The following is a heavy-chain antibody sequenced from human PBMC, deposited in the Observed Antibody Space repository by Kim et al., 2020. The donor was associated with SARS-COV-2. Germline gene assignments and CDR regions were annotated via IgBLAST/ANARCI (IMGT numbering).Heavy chain of an antibody. CDR1: GFIFRSDA. Sequence: GGSLRLSCAASGFIFRSDAMTWVRQAPGKGLPWVASISGSGSTTFYADSVKGRFTISRDNSRNTLYLQMNSLRAEDTPLYYCAHHIVRGADYFDYWGRG. CDR2: ISGSGSTT. J-gene: IGHJ4*02. CDR3: AHHIVRGADYFDY. V-gene: IGHV3-23*01. D-gene: IGHD3-10*01.